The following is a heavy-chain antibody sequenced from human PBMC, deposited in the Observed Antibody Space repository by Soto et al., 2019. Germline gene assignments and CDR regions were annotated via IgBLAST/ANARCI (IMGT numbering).Heavy chain of an antibody. V-gene: IGHV1-69*01. D-gene: IGHD2-2*02. CDR3: ARGYRDGYFYAMDV. CDR2: IIPMFGKA. J-gene: IGHJ6*02. CDR1: GGTFSSYA. Sequence: QVLLVQSGAEVKKSGSSVKVSCKASGGTFSSYAINWVRQAPGQGLEWMGGIIPMFGKANYAENFQGSVTISADESTITAFMVLSSLTSDDAAVYYCARGYRDGYFYAMDVWGQGTTVTVS.